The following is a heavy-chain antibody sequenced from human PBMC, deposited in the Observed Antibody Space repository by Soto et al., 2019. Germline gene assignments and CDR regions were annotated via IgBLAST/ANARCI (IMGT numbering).Heavy chain of an antibody. CDR1: GFTFNIHA. V-gene: IGHV3-23*01. Sequence: VRFHRLPNAASGFTFNIHAITRVRQAQGKGLEWVSAISRYGDITYYADSVEGRFSISRDNSKNTLYLQMNSLRAEDTAVYYCAKDRYLDHDSRGYLFDNWGQGTLVTVSS. D-gene: IGHD3-22*01. CDR2: ISRYGDIT. J-gene: IGHJ4*02. CDR3: AKDRYLDHDSRGYLFDN.